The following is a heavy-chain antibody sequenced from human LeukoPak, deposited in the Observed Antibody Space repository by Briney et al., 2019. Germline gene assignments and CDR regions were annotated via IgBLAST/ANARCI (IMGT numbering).Heavy chain of an antibody. Sequence: AGGSLRLSCAASGFTFSSYGMHWVRQAPGKGLEWVAVILNDGSQEKYADSVKGRFTISRDNSKNTLHLQMNSLRAEDTAVYYCANDQNFDWVPHDYWGQGTLVTVSS. J-gene: IGHJ4*02. V-gene: IGHV3-33*06. CDR3: ANDQNFDWVPHDY. CDR2: ILNDGSQE. D-gene: IGHD3-9*01. CDR1: GFTFSSYG.